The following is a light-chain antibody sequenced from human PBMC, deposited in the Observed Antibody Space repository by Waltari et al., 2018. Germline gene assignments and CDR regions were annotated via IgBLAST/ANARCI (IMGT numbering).Light chain of an antibody. CDR3: SSYTSSGVV. J-gene: IGLJ2*01. V-gene: IGLV2-14*01. CDR1: GSDVGGYDY. Sequence: QSALTQPAPVSGSPGQAIIIACTGPGSDVGGYDYVSWYQQYPGKAPRLIIYDVYNRPSGVSNRFSGSKSDNTASLTISGLQAEDESVYYCSSYTSSGVVFGGGTKLTVL. CDR2: DVY.